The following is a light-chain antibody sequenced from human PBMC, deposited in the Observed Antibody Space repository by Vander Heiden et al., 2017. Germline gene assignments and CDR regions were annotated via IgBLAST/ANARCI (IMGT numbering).Light chain of an antibody. Sequence: SALTQPASVSGSPGQSLTISCAGTSHAVGRYNPVSWYQQHPGKAPKLMVYEVRKRPAGVANRFAGSKSGNTASLTIAGLQAEDEADYYCCADAGSSTWVFGGGTKLTVL. V-gene: IGLV2-23*02. CDR2: EVR. CDR1: SHAVGRYNP. J-gene: IGLJ2*01. CDR3: CADAGSSTWV.